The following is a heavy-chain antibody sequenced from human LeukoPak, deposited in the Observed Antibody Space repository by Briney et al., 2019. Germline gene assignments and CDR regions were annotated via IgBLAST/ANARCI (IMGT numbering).Heavy chain of an antibody. CDR1: GFALSSYT. CDR3: ATGSGLWSPDW. V-gene: IGHV3-30-3*01. CDR2: ISYDGSTK. Sequence: GGSLRLSCAASGFALSSYTIHWVRQAPGKGLEWVAVISYDGSTKYYADSVRGRFTISRDNSQNTVYLQMNSLRVEDTAVYYCATGSGLWSPDWWGQGTLVTVSS. D-gene: IGHD5-18*01. J-gene: IGHJ4*02.